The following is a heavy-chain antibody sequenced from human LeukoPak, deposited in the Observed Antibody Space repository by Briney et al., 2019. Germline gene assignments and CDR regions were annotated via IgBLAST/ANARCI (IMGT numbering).Heavy chain of an antibody. Sequence: GGSLRLSCAASGFRFNTYWMSWVRQAPGKGLEWVANIKQDGNEKYYADSVKGRFTISRDNGKNSLDLQMNSLRAEDTAVYYCARDQGVHCSGGSCTAFDIWGQGTMVTVSS. J-gene: IGHJ3*02. V-gene: IGHV3-7*01. CDR1: GFRFNTYW. CDR2: IKQDGNEK. D-gene: IGHD2-15*01. CDR3: ARDQGVHCSGGSCTAFDI.